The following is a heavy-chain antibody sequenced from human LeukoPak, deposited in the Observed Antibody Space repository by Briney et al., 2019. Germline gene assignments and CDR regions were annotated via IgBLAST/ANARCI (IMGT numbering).Heavy chain of an antibody. CDR2: INPNSGGT. V-gene: IGHV1-2*02. D-gene: IGHD3-10*01. Sequence: GASVKVSCKASGYTFTGYYMHWVRQAPGQGLEWMGWINPNSGGTNYAQKFQGRVTMTRDTSISTAYMELSRLRSDDTAVYYCARAGVVRGVITAQLGEYWGQGTLVTVSS. J-gene: IGHJ4*02. CDR1: GYTFTGYY. CDR3: ARAGVVRGVITAQLGEY.